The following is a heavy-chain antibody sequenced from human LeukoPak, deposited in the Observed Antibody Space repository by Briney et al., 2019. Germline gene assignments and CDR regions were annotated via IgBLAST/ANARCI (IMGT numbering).Heavy chain of an antibody. V-gene: IGHV3-23*01. CDR2: ISGSGGST. CDR1: GFTFSSYA. Sequence: PGGSLRLSCAASGFTFSSYAMNWVRQAPGKGLEWVSVISGSGGSTYYADSVKGRFTISRDNSKNTVYLQMNSLRVEDTAIYYCARDRPTGSYYSIDYWGQGTLATVSS. CDR3: ARDRPTGSYYSIDY. J-gene: IGHJ4*02. D-gene: IGHD1-26*01.